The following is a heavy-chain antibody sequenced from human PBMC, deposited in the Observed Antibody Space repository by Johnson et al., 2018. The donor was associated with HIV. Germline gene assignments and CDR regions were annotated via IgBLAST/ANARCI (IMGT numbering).Heavy chain of an antibody. J-gene: IGHJ3*02. CDR1: GFTFSNYG. V-gene: IGHV3-33*06. D-gene: IGHD1-14*01. CDR2: IWFDGSNK. CDR3: AKEAITMEVDI. Sequence: QVQLVESGGGVVQPGRSLRLSCAASGFTFSNYGMHWVRQAPGKGLEWVAAIWFDGSNKYYADSVKGRVTISRDNSKNTLYLQMNSLRGEDTAVYYCAKEAITMEVDIWGQGTMVTVS.